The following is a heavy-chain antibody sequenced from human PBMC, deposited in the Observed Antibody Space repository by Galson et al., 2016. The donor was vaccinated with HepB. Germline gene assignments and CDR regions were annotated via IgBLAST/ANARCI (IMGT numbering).Heavy chain of an antibody. CDR1: GFTFSNAW. V-gene: IGHV3-15*01. Sequence: SLRLSCAASGFTFSNAWMSWVRQAPGKGLEWVGLIKRETEGGTTDYAAPVKGRFTISRDDSKNTLYLQMNSLKTEDTAVYYCNTGGSYFPFCGQGILVTVSS. CDR3: NTGGSYFPF. D-gene: IGHD3-10*01. J-gene: IGHJ4*02. CDR2: IKRETEGGTT.